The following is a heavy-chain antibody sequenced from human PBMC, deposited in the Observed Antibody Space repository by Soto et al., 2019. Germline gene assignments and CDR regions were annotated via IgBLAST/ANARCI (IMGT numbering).Heavy chain of an antibody. D-gene: IGHD2-21*02. Sequence: QVQLVESGGGVVQPGRSLRLSCEASGFTFSTYAMHWVRQAPGKGLEWVAVISYDGSNRYYADSVKGRFTISRDNSKNTLDLQLNNLRTEDTAVYYCAKDRRKNVVVVTAFLWDYWGQGTLVTVSS. J-gene: IGHJ4*02. CDR3: AKDRRKNVVVVTAFLWDY. V-gene: IGHV3-30*18. CDR1: GFTFSTYA. CDR2: ISYDGSNR.